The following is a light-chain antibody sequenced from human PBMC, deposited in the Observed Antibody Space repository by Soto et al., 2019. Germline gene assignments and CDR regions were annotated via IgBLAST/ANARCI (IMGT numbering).Light chain of an antibody. J-gene: IGKJ3*01. V-gene: IGKV3-20*01. CDR2: GAS. Sequence: EIVLTQSPGTLSLSPGERATLSCRASQSVSSNYLAWYQQKPGQAPRLLIYGASSRDTGVPDRFSGSGSGTDFTLTISRLEPEDFAVYYCQRYGTSRVTVGPGAKVDIK. CDR3: QRYGTSRVT. CDR1: QSVSSNY.